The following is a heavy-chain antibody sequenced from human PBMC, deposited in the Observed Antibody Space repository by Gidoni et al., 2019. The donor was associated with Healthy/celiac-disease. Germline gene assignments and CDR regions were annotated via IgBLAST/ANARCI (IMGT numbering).Heavy chain of an antibody. D-gene: IGHD4-17*01. CDR3: ARADYGDYGGFDY. CDR1: GGSISSYY. Sequence: QVQLQESGPGLVKPSETLALTCTVSGGSISSYYWSLIRQHPGKGLEWIGYIYYSGSTNYNPSLKSRVTISLDTSKNQFSLKLSSVTAADTAVYYCARADYGDYGGFDYWGQGTLVTVSS. V-gene: IGHV4-59*01. CDR2: IYYSGST. J-gene: IGHJ4*02.